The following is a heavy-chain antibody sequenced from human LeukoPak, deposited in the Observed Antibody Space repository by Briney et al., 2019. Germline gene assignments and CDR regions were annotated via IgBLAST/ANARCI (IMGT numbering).Heavy chain of an antibody. CDR3: ARDRAATSQCFDY. CDR2: IRAYNGNT. Sequence: GASVKVSCKASGYIFSTYCLSWVRQAPGQGLEWMGWIRAYNGNTNYAQKLQGRVTMTTDTSTSTAYMELRSLRSDDTAVYYCARDRAATSQCFDYWGRGTLVTVSS. J-gene: IGHJ4*02. D-gene: IGHD2-15*01. CDR1: GYIFSTYC. V-gene: IGHV1-18*01.